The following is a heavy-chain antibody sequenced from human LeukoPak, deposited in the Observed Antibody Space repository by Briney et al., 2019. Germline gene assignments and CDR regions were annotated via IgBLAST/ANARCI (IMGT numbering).Heavy chain of an antibody. V-gene: IGHV1-3*01. Sequence: ASVKVSCKASGYTFTSYAMHWVRQAPGQRLEWMGWINAGNGNTKYSQKFQGRVTITRDTSASTAYMELSSLRSEDTAVYYCARGLTTDYGDYSYFDYWGQGTLVTVSS. CDR3: ARGLTTDYGDYSYFDY. CDR2: INAGNGNT. D-gene: IGHD4-17*01. CDR1: GYTFTSYA. J-gene: IGHJ4*02.